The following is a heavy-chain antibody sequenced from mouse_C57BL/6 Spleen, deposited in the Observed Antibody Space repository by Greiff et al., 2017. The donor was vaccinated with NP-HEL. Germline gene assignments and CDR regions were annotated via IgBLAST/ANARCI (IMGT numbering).Heavy chain of an antibody. CDR1: GFSLTSYG. J-gene: IGHJ3*01. V-gene: IGHV2-2*01. D-gene: IGHD2-4*01. CDR3: ASLYYDYVPFAY. CDR2: IWSGGST. Sequence: VKLQESGPGLVQPSQSLSITCTVSGFSLTSYGVHWVRQSPGKGLEWLGVIWSGGSTDYNAAFISRLCISKDNSKSQVFCKMNSLQADDTAIYYCASLYYDYVPFAYWGQGTLVTVSA.